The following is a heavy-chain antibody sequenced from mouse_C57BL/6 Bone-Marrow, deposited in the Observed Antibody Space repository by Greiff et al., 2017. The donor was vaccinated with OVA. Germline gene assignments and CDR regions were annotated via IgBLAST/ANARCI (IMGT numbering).Heavy chain of an antibody. CDR2: IYPRSGNT. J-gene: IGHJ1*03. CDR1: GYTFTSSG. CDR3: ARKGAYYYGSSYYFDV. V-gene: IGHV1-81*01. Sequence: VQLQQSGAELARPGASVKLSCKASGYTFTSSGISWVKQRTGQGLEWIGEIYPRSGNTYYNEKFKGKATLTADKSSSTAYMELRSLTSEDSAVYFCARKGAYYYGSSYYFDVWGTGTTVTVSS. D-gene: IGHD1-1*01.